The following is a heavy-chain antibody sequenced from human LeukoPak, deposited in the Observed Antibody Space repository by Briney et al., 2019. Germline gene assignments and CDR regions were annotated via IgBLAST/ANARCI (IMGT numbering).Heavy chain of an antibody. Sequence: SETLSLTCIVSGDSISGGDYYWSWIRQPPGKGLEWIGYIYHGGNTYYNPSLKSRVTLSVDRSKNQFSLKLNSVTAADSALYYRAKEQYQMGIHYFEPRGQGLLVTVSS. V-gene: IGHV4-30-2*01. CDR2: IYHGGNT. J-gene: IGHJ4*02. CDR3: AKEQYQMGIHYFEP. CDR1: GDSISGGDYY. D-gene: IGHD5-18*01.